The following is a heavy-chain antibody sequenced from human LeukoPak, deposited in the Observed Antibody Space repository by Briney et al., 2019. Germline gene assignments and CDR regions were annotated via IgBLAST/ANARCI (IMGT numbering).Heavy chain of an antibody. J-gene: IGHJ4*02. CDR2: ISSSGSTI. CDR3: ARDQRGYSYGFFDN. D-gene: IGHD5-18*01. V-gene: IGHV3-48*03. CDR1: GFTFSSYE. Sequence: QPGGSLRLSCAASGFTFSSYEMNWVRQAPGKGLEWVSYISSSGSTIYYADSVKGRFTISRDNAKNSLYLQMNSLRAEDTAVYYCARDQRGYSYGFFDNWGQGTLVTVSS.